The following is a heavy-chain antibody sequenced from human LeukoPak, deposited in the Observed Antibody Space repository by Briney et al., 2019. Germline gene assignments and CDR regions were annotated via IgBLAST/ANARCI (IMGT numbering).Heavy chain of an antibody. Sequence: GGSLRLSCAASGFTFDDYAMHWVRQAPGKGLEWVSLISWDGGSTYYADSVKGRFTISRDHAKNSLYLQMNSLRAEDTAVYYCARPRGNVEMATIPFDYWGQGTLVTVSS. CDR2: ISWDGGST. J-gene: IGHJ4*02. D-gene: IGHD5-24*01. V-gene: IGHV3-43D*03. CDR3: ARPRGNVEMATIPFDY. CDR1: GFTFDDYA.